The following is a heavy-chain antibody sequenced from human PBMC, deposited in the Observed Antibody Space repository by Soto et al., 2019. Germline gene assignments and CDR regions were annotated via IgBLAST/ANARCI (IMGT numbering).Heavy chain of an antibody. V-gene: IGHV4-59*08. D-gene: IGHD3-10*01. CDR1: GGSISSYY. CDR3: ARVNMAERYWFEP. CDR2: IYYGATT. J-gene: IGHJ5*02. Sequence: SETLSPTCTVSGGSISSYYRSCIRQPPGKGLEWIGYIYYGATTNYNPSLKSRVTTSLDTSNNQFSLKLSSVTAADTAVYYCARVNMAERYWFEPWGQGTLVTVSS.